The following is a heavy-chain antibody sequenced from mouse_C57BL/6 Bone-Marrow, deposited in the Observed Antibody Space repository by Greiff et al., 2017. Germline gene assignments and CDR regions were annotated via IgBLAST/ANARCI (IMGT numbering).Heavy chain of an antibody. J-gene: IGHJ3*01. CDR2: IDPNSGGT. D-gene: IGHD2-2*01. V-gene: IGHV1-72*01. CDR1: GYTFTSYW. CDR3: ASYGFAWFAY. Sequence: QVQLQQPGAELVKPGASVKLSCKASGYTFTSYWMHWVKQRPGRGLEWIGMIDPNSGGTKYNEKFKSKATLTVDKPSSTAYMQLSSLTSEDSAVYYCASYGFAWFAYWGQGTLVTVSA.